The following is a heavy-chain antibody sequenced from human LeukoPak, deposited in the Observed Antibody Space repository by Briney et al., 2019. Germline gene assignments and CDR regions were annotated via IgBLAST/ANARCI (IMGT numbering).Heavy chain of an antibody. V-gene: IGHV3-7*01. CDR2: INQDGSEK. Sequence: GGSLRLSCAASGFTFSGYWMRWVRQAPGKGLEWVVNINQDGSEKYYVDSVKGRFTISRDNAKNSLFLQMGSLRVEDTAVYYCARESTAGYNSSWYGFRNWGQGTLVSVSS. J-gene: IGHJ1*01. D-gene: IGHD6-13*01. CDR1: GFTFSGYW. CDR3: ARESTAGYNSSWYGFRN.